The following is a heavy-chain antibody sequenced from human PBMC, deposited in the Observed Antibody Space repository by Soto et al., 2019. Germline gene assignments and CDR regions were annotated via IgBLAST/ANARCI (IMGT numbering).Heavy chain of an antibody. D-gene: IGHD1-20*01. CDR3: ARYKPNYYYGMAG. CDR1: GGSISSGDYY. CDR2: IYYSGIT. V-gene: IGHV4-61*08. Sequence: SETLSLTCTVSGGSISSGDYYWSWIRQPPGKGLEWIGYIYYSGITNYNPSLKSRVTISVDTSKNQFSLKLSSVTAADTAVYYGARYKPNYYYGMAGWGQGTTVTVSS. J-gene: IGHJ6*02.